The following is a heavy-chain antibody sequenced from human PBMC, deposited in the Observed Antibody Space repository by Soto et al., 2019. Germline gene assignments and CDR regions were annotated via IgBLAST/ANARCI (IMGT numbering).Heavy chain of an antibody. CDR2: ISWNSGSI. CDR1: GFTFDDYS. D-gene: IGHD6-13*01. Sequence: GGSLRLSCAACGFTFDDYSMHWVRQAPWKGLEWVSGISWNSGSIGYADSVKGRFTISRENAKNSLYLQMNSMRAEDTALYYCGKSFCTGYSSSWYEFGETWFYPGCQRTGVSVYS. CDR3: GKSFCTGYSSSWYEFGETWFYP. J-gene: IGHJ5*02. V-gene: IGHV3-9*01.